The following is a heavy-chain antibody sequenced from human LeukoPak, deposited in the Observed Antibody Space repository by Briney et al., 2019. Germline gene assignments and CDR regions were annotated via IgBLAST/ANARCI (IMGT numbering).Heavy chain of an antibody. CDR2: VYSIGTT. J-gene: IGHJ4*02. V-gene: IGHV4-4*07. CDR1: SGSFSNYF. CDR3: GRQGYTASYYFLDY. Sequence: PSETLSLTCTVSSGSFSNYFWGRVRQPPGKGLEWIGRVYSIGTTHYNPSLKSRVTMSMDTSTNQFSLNLRSVTAADTAVYYCGRQGYTASYYFLDYWSQGTLVVVS. D-gene: IGHD1-26*01.